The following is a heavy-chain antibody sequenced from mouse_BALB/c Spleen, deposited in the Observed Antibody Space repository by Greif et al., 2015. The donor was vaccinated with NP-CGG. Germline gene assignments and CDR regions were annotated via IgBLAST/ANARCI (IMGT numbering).Heavy chain of an antibody. CDR3: ARWVYDGYYWYFDV. D-gene: IGHD2-3*01. J-gene: IGHJ1*01. Sequence: VQLQQSGAELMKPGASVKISCKATGYTFSSYWIEWVKQRPGHGLEWIGEILPGSGSTNYNEKFKGKATFTADTSSNTAYMQLSSLTSEDSAVYYCARWVYDGYYWYFDVWGAGTTVTVSS. V-gene: IGHV1-9*01. CDR1: GYTFSSYW. CDR2: ILPGSGST.